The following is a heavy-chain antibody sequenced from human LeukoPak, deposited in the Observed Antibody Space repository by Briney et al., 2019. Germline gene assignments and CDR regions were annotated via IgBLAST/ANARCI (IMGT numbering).Heavy chain of an antibody. J-gene: IGHJ4*02. V-gene: IGHV1-69*13. CDR1: GGTFSSYA. D-gene: IGHD4-17*01. CDR2: IIPIFGTA. Sequence: ASVKVSCKASGGTFSSYAISWVRQAPGQGLEWMGGIIPIFGTANYAQKFQGRVTITADESTSTAYMELRSLRSDDTAVYYCARGYDYGDYVGDFDYWGQGTLVTVSS. CDR3: ARGYDYGDYVGDFDY.